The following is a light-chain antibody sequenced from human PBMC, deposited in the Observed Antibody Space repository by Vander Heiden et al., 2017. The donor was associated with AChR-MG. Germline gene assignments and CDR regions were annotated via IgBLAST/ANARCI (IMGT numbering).Light chain of an antibody. J-gene: IGKJ2*01. V-gene: IGKV1-33*01. CDR2: DAS. CDR1: QDISNY. CDR3: QQYDNLPPYT. Sequence: DIQMTQSPSSLSASVGDRVTITCQASQDISNYLKWYQQKPGKAPKLLIYDASNLETGVPSRFSGSGYGTDFTFTISSLHPEDIATYYCQQYDNLPPYTFGQGTKLEIK.